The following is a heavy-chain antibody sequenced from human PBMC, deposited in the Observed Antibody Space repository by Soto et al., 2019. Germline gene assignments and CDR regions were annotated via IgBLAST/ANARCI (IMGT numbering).Heavy chain of an antibody. CDR3: AREGDYRTWFEP. J-gene: IGHJ5*02. D-gene: IGHD4-17*01. CDR2: IFYAGDT. CDR1: GESIATGAFY. V-gene: IGHV4-31*03. Sequence: VQLEESGPGLLKPSQTLSLTCTVSGESIATGAFYWSWIRLQSGKGPEWIGSIFYAGDTYYNPSLKSRVEISLDGSQNQFSRNLRSVTAAETAVYYCAREGDYRTWFEPWGQGTLVTVSS.